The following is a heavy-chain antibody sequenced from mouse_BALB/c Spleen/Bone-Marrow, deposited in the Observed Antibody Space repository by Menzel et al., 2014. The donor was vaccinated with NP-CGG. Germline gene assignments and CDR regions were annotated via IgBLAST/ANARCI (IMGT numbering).Heavy chain of an antibody. Sequence: LVAXSQSLSITCTVSGFSLTSYGVYWVRQPPGKGLEWLGVVGAGGSTNYNXALMSRLSISKDNSKSQVFLKMHSLQTDDTAMYYCARSPTSSWAMDYWGQGTSVTVSS. CDR3: ARSPTSSWAMDY. CDR2: VGAGGST. CDR1: GFSLTSYG. V-gene: IGHV2-9*02. J-gene: IGHJ4*01. D-gene: IGHD1-1*01.